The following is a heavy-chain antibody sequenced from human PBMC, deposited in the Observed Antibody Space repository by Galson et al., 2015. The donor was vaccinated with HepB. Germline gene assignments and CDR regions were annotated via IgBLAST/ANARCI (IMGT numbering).Heavy chain of an antibody. CDR1: GDSVSSNSAA. Sequence: CAISGDSVSSNSAAWNWIRQSPSRGLEWLGRTYYRSKWYNDYAVSVKSRITINPDTSKNQFSLQLNSVTPEDTAVYYCARAILFTMGRGDFDYWGQGTLVTVSS. V-gene: IGHV6-1*01. CDR2: TYYRSKWYN. CDR3: ARAILFTMGRGDFDY. J-gene: IGHJ4*02. D-gene: IGHD3-10*01.